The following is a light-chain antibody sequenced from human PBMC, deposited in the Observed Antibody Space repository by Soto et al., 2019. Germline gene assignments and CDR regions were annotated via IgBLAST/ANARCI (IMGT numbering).Light chain of an antibody. V-gene: IGKV3D-15*01. Sequence: EIVMTQSPATLSVSPGDRATLSCRASQSVDNDLAWYQQKPGQPPRLLIYDASTRATGIPARFSGSQSGTEFTLTISSLLPEDFAVYFCQQYNNWPLTFGGGTKVETK. J-gene: IGKJ4*01. CDR3: QQYNNWPLT. CDR2: DAS. CDR1: QSVDND.